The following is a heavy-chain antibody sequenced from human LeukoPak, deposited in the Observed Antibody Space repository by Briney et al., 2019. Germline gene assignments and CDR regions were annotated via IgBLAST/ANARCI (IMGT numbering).Heavy chain of an antibody. J-gene: IGHJ4*02. CDR2: ISNDGSSK. CDR3: AREGPRGNSQFDY. D-gene: IGHD2/OR15-2a*01. CDR1: GFTFSTYA. Sequence: GGSLRLSCAASGFTFSTYAIHWVRQAPGKGLEWVAVISNDGSSKIYADSVKGRFIISRDNSKNTLYLQMNSLRAEDTAVYYCAREGPRGNSQFDYWGQGTLVTVSS. V-gene: IGHV3-30-3*01.